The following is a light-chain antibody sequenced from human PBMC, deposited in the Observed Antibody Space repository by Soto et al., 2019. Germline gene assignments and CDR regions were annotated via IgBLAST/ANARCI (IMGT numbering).Light chain of an antibody. J-gene: IGKJ1*01. CDR1: QSISSW. CDR3: QQSYSNPRA. Sequence: DIQMTQFSSILYASFGDGVTITCRASQSISSWLAWYQQKPGKAPNVLIYAASSLHSGVPSRFSGSGSGTDFTLTISSLQPEDFTTYYCQQSYSNPRAFGQGTKVDIK. V-gene: IGKV1-39*01. CDR2: AAS.